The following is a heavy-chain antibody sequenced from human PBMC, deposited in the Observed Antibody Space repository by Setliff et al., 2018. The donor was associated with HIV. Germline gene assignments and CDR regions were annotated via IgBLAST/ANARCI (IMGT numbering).Heavy chain of an antibody. D-gene: IGHD3-22*01. J-gene: IGHJ6*02. CDR1: GYTFTDYY. Sequence: ASVKVSCKASGYTFTDYYMHWVRQAPGQGLEWMGRINPNSGGTNYAQKFQGRVTITRDTSASTAYMELSSLRAEDTSVYYCARGDAIVIGSVYDMDVWGQGTPVTVS. V-gene: IGHV1-2*06. CDR2: INPNSGGT. CDR3: ARGDAIVIGSVYDMDV.